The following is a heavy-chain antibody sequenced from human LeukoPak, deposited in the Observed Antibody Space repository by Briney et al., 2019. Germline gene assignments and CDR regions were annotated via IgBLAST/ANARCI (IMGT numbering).Heavy chain of an antibody. CDR1: GYTLTELS. J-gene: IGHJ3*02. V-gene: IGHV1-24*01. CDR3: ATDKSSGWYISDAFDI. CDR2: FDPEDGET. D-gene: IGHD6-19*01. Sequence: GASVKVSCKVSGYTLTELSMHWVRQAPGKGLEWMGGFDPEDGETIYAQKFQGRVTMTEDTSTDTAHMELSSLRSEDTAVYYCATDKSSGWYISDAFDIWGQGTMVTVSS.